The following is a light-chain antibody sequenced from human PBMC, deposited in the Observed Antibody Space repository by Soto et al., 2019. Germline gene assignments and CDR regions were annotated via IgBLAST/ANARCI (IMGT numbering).Light chain of an antibody. CDR2: GAS. J-gene: IGKJ3*01. CDR3: QQDNKWPVFT. V-gene: IGKV3-15*01. Sequence: IVMTQSPATLSVSPGDRATLSCRASQSVASNLAWYQQRLGQAPRLLVYGASTMDTGIPARFSGSGSGTEVTLTISIVQSEDFAVYYCQQDNKWPVFTFGPGTRVDIK. CDR1: QSVASN.